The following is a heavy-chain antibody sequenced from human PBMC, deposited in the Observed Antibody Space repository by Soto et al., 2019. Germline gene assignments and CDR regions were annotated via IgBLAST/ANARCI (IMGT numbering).Heavy chain of an antibody. D-gene: IGHD1-26*01. CDR3: AKDLSSRRPQDSGVSGIFDY. CDR2: IYHSGST. CDR1: GGSISSSNW. Sequence: QVQLQESGPGLVKPSGTLSLTCAVSGGSISSSNWWSWVRQPPGKGLEWIGEIYHSGSTNYNPSHMSRFTISVDKSKNQFSLKLSSVTAADTAVYYCAKDLSSRRPQDSGVSGIFDYWGQGTLVTVPS. J-gene: IGHJ4*02. V-gene: IGHV4-4*02.